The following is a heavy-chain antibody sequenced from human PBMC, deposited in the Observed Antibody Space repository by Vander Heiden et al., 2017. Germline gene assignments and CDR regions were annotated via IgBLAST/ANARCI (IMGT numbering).Heavy chain of an antibody. CDR3: AREIAARYGLDV. D-gene: IGHD6-6*01. CDR1: GYTFTAYY. CDR2: INPNSGGT. V-gene: IGHV1-2*02. Sequence: QVQLVQSGAAVKKPGASVKVSCKASGYTFTAYYLHWVRQAPGQGLEWMGWINPNSGGTNYAQKFQGRVTMTRDTSISTAYMELSRLTSDDTAVYYCAREIAARYGLDVWGQGTTVTVSS. J-gene: IGHJ6*02.